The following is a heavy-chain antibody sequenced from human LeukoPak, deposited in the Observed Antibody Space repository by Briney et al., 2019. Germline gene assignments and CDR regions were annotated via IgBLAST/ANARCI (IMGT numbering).Heavy chain of an antibody. CDR3: ARWDGEALSNY. Sequence: PSETLSLTCPVSGDSINSSRFYWAWIRQPPWKGLEWIGSVLYTGRTFYNPSLKSRVTISVDTSKNEFSLRLGSVTASDTAVYYRARWDGEALSNYGAQGTLVTVSS. V-gene: IGHV4-39*01. CDR1: GDSINSSRFY. CDR2: VLYTGRT. J-gene: IGHJ4*02. D-gene: IGHD3-10*01.